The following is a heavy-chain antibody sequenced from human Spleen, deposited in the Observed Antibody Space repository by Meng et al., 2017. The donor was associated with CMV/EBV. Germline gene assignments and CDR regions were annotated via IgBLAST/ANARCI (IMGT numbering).Heavy chain of an antibody. D-gene: IGHD4-17*01. CDR2: ISGSGGST. Sequence: GESLKISCAASGFTFSSYAMSWVRQAPGKGLEWVSAISGSGGSTYYADSVKGRFTISRDISKNTLNLQMNSLGDEDTAIYYCARALDHDYHDYYFDLWGQGTLVTVSS. CDR3: ARALDHDYHDYYFDL. CDR1: GFTFSSYA. J-gene: IGHJ4*02. V-gene: IGHV3-23*01.